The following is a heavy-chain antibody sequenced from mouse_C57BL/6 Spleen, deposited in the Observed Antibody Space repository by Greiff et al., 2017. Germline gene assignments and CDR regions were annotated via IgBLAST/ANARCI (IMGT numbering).Heavy chain of an antibody. Sequence: EVQGVESGGGLVQPGGSMKLSCVASGFTFSNYWMNWVRQSPEKGLEWVAQIRLKSDNYATHYAESVKGRFTISRDDSKSSVYLQMNHLRAEDTGIYYCTGSDHYAMDYWGQGTSVTVSS. J-gene: IGHJ4*01. V-gene: IGHV6-3*01. CDR1: GFTFSNYW. CDR2: IRLKSDNYAT. CDR3: TGSDHYAMDY.